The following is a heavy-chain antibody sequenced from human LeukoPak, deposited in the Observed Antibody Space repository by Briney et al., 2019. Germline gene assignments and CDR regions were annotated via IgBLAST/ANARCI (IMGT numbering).Heavy chain of an antibody. V-gene: IGHV3-66*02. CDR2: IYSGGST. Sequence: GGSLRLSCAASGFTVSSNYMSWVRQAPGKGLEWVSVIYSGGSTYSADSVKGRFTISTDNSKNTLYLQMNSLRAEDTAVYYCAREYSGSSYYFDYWGQGTLVTVSS. J-gene: IGHJ4*02. D-gene: IGHD1-26*01. CDR3: AREYSGSSYYFDY. CDR1: GFTVSSNY.